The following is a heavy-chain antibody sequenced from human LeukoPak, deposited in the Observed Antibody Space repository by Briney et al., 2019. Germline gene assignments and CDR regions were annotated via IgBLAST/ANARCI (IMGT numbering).Heavy chain of an antibody. CDR2: IRYDGSNK. CDR1: GFNFINYW. V-gene: IGHV3-30*02. J-gene: IGHJ4*02. D-gene: IGHD3-22*01. Sequence: GGSLRLSCAASGFNFINYWMNWVRQAPGKGLEWVAFIRYDGSNKYYADSVKGRFTISRDNSKNTLYLQMNSLRAEDTAVYYCARDLSGDYDSSEIDYWGQGTLVTVSS. CDR3: ARDLSGDYDSSEIDY.